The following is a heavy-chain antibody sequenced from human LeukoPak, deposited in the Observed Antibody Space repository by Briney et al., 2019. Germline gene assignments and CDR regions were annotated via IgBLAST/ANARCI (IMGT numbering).Heavy chain of an antibody. V-gene: IGHV4-4*02. Sequence: SETLSLTCGVSGGSVTSTNWWTWVRRPPRKGLEWIGEVHLDGRTNYNPSLKSRLTISVDLSENHISLKLTSVTAADTAVYYCAREGGFFRPLDYSGQGTLVTVSS. J-gene: IGHJ4*02. CDR2: VHLDGRT. CDR3: AREGGFFRPLDY. CDR1: GGSVTSTNW. D-gene: IGHD3-3*01.